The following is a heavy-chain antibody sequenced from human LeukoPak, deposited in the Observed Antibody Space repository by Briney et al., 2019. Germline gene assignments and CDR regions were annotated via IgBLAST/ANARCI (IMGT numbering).Heavy chain of an antibody. J-gene: IGHJ6*02. CDR1: GGSISSYY. CDR3: ARVGERENFYYYYGMDV. V-gene: IGHV4-4*07. D-gene: IGHD2-21*01. CDR2: IYTSGST. Sequence: SETLSLTCTVSGGSISSYYWSWIRQPAGKGLEWIGRIYTSGSTNYNPSLKSRVNMSVDTSKNQFSLKLSSVTAADTAVYYCARVGERENFYYYYGMDVWGQGTTVTVSS.